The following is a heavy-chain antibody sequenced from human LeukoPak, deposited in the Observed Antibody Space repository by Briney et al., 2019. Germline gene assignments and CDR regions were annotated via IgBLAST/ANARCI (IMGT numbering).Heavy chain of an antibody. V-gene: IGHV3-23*01. D-gene: IGHD3-22*01. J-gene: IGHJ4*02. CDR1: GFTFSSYA. CDR3: ARGDSSGLVDNYFDY. CDR2: ISGSGGGT. Sequence: GGSLRLSCAASGFTFSSYAMSWVRQAPGKGLEWVSAISGSGGGTYYADSVKGRFTISRDNSKNTLYLQMNSLRAEDTAVYYCARGDSSGLVDNYFDYWGQGTLVTVSS.